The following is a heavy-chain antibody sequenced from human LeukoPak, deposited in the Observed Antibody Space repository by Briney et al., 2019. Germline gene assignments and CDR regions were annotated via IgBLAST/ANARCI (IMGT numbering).Heavy chain of an antibody. CDR3: TRELRTSSVIYHCAMDV. CDR2: IRSKAYGGTT. J-gene: IGHJ6*02. Sequence: GRSLRLSCTASGFTFGDYSMSWVRRAPGKGLEWVSFIRSKAYGGTTEYAASVKGRFTMSRDDSKSIAYLQMNSLKTEDTAVYYCTRELRTSSVIYHCAMDVWGQGTTVTVSS. V-gene: IGHV3-49*04. D-gene: IGHD6-6*01. CDR1: GFTFGDYS.